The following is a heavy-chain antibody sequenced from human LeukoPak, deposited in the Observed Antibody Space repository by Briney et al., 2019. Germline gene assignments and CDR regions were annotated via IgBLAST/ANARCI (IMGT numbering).Heavy chain of an antibody. D-gene: IGHD2-8*01. CDR3: ARDGWSLGP. V-gene: IGHV1-18*01. CDR2: ISVYSGNT. Sequence: GASVKVSCKASGYTFASYGVTWVRQAPGQGPEWMAWISVYSGNTEYAQKFQDRVTLTADTSTSTVYMESRSLRSDDTAVYYCARDGWSLGPWGQGTLVTVSS. CDR1: GYTFASYG. J-gene: IGHJ5*02.